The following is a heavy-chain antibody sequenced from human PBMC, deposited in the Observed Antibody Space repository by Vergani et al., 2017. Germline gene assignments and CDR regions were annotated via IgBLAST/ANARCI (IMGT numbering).Heavy chain of an antibody. CDR2: ISSSSSYI. D-gene: IGHD6-25*01. V-gene: IGHV3-21*02. J-gene: IGHJ6*02. CDR3: VRGAAGAQNFDYYSMDV. CDR1: GFTFSSYS. Sequence: VQLVESGGGVVQPGKSLRLSCAASGFTFSSYSMNWVRQAPGKGLEWVSSISSSSSYIYYADSVKGRFTISRDNAKNSLFLQMNSLRAEDTAVYYCVRGAAGAQNFDYYSMDVWGHGTTVTVSS.